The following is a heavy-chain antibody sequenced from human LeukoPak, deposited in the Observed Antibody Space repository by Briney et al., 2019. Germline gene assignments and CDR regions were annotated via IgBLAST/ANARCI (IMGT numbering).Heavy chain of an antibody. V-gene: IGHV3-30*18. CDR1: GFTFSSYG. Sequence: GGSLRLSCAASGFTFSSYGMHWVRQAPGKGLEWVAVISYDGSNKYYADSVKGRFTISRDNSENTLYLQMNSLRAEDTAVYYCAKDPTYKNSGSYYGEYWGQGTLVTVSS. CDR2: ISYDGSNK. CDR3: AKDPTYKNSGSYYGEY. D-gene: IGHD1-26*01. J-gene: IGHJ4*02.